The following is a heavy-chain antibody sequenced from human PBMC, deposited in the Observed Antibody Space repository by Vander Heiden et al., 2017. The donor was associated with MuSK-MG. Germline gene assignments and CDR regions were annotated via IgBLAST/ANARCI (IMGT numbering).Heavy chain of an antibody. CDR2: ISWNSGSI. J-gene: IGHJ5*02. V-gene: IGHV3-9*01. D-gene: IGHD5-18*01. CDR3: AKDMCEQLWFCVIVGWGNRTPVLGSPKSAP. Sequence: SGFTFDDFAMHWVRQAPGKGLEWVSGISWNSGSIGYADPVKGRFTISRDNAKKSLYLQRNSLRAEDTALYFWAKDMCEQLWFCVIVGWGNRTPVLGSPKSAPW. CDR1: GFTFDDFA.